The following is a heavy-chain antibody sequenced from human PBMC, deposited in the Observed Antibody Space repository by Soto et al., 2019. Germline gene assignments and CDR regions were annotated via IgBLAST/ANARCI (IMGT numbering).Heavy chain of an antibody. CDR1: GFTFDDYG. Sequence: PGGSLRLSCAASGFTFDDYGMSWVRQAPGKGLEWVSGINWNGGSTGYADFVKGRFTISRDNAKNSLYLQMNSLRDEDTAVYYCARDSLYSFAYSGQGTLVTVSS. D-gene: IGHD1-26*01. CDR3: ARDSLYSFAY. V-gene: IGHV3-20*04. CDR2: INWNGGST. J-gene: IGHJ4*02.